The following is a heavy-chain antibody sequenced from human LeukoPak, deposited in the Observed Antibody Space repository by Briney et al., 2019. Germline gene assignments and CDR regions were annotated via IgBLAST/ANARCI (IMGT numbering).Heavy chain of an antibody. CDR3: ARVAVAGPTGWFDS. CDR1: GFNLHEYT. D-gene: IGHD6-19*01. V-gene: IGHV3-43*01. Sequence: GGSLRLSCVVSGFNLHEYTMHWVRQVPGKGLEWVALLTWDGHITSYGDSVKGRLNISRDNVDNVVHLQMSSLRNEDTAFYYCARVAVAGPTGWFDSWGQGTLVTVSS. J-gene: IGHJ5*01. CDR2: LTWDGHIT.